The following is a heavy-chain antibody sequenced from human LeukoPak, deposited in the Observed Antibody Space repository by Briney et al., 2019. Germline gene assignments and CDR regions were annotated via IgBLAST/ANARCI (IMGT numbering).Heavy chain of an antibody. CDR2: IYYSGST. V-gene: IGHV4-61*01. CDR1: GGSVSSTNYY. Sequence: PSETLSLTCTVSGGSVSSTNYYWSWIRQPPGKGLEWIGYIYYSGSTNYNPSLKSRVTISVDTSKNQFSLKLSSVTAADTAVYYCAVSGYDYSWFDPWGQGTLVTVSS. J-gene: IGHJ5*02. CDR3: AVSGYDYSWFDP. D-gene: IGHD5-12*01.